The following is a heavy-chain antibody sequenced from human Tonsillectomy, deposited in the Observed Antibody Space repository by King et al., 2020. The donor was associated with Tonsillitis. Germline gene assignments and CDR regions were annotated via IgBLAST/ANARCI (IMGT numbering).Heavy chain of an antibody. Sequence: QVQLVESGGGVVQPGRSLRLSCAASGFTFSSYAIHWVRQGPGKGLEWVAVISYDGTQKYYADSVKGRFTISRDNSKNTVDLEMNSLRAEDTAVYYCARFRVPADIFDYWGPGTLVTVSS. V-gene: IGHV3-30*01. CDR3: ARFRVPADIFDY. CDR1: GFTFSSYA. J-gene: IGHJ4*02. D-gene: IGHD2-2*01. CDR2: ISYDGTQK.